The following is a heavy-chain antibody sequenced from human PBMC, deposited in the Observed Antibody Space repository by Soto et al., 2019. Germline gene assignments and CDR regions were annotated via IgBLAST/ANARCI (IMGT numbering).Heavy chain of an antibody. CDR2: ISYDGSNK. J-gene: IGHJ5*02. CDR3: AKVPGYSSGWTGWFDP. CDR1: GFTFSSYG. V-gene: IGHV3-30*18. Sequence: QVQLVESGGGVVQPGRSLRLSCAASGFTFSSYGMHWVRQAPGKGLEWVAVISYDGSNKYYAESVKGRFTISRDNSKNTLYLQMNSLRAEDTAVYYCAKVPGYSSGWTGWFDPWGQGTLVTVSS. D-gene: IGHD6-19*01.